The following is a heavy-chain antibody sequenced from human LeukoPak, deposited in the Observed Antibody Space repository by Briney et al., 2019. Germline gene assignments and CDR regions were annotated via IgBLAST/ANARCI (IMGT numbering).Heavy chain of an antibody. D-gene: IGHD6-13*01. Sequence: PGGSLRLSCAASGFTFSTYAMSRVRQAPGKGLEWVSAINSGGSTYYADSLKGRFTISRDNSKNTLYLQMNSLRADDTAVYYCAKDWPSEWQQLPDYDAFDIWGQGTMVTVSS. CDR2: INSGGST. CDR1: GFTFSTYA. V-gene: IGHV3-23*01. J-gene: IGHJ3*02. CDR3: AKDWPSEWQQLPDYDAFDI.